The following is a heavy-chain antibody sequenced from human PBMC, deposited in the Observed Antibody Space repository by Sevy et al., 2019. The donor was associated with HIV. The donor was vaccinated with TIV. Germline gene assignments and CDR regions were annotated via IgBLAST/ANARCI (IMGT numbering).Heavy chain of an antibody. Sequence: SETLSLTCTVSGGTISSSSYRWGWIRQPPGKGLEWVGSIYHTGAADDNPSLKRRFTMSVDTSKNQFSLQVGSVTAADTAVYYCARWYGNNFDYWGQGALVTVSS. J-gene: IGHJ4*02. CDR1: GGTISSSSYR. CDR2: IYHTGAA. V-gene: IGHV4-39*01. D-gene: IGHD3-10*01. CDR3: ARWYGNNFDY.